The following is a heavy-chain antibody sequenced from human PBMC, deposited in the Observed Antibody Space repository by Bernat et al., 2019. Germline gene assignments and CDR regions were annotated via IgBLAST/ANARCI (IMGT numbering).Heavy chain of an antibody. CDR3: ARQRDGYFSGLGF. Sequence: QVQLQESGPGLVKPSETLSLTCTVSGGSITNYYWSWIRQPPGKGLEWIGHVYCSGSTNYNPSLKSRVTISVDTSKNQFSLSLSSVTAADTAVYYCARQRDGYFSGLGFWGQGTLVTVSS. CDR2: VYCSGST. J-gene: IGHJ4*02. CDR1: GGSITNYY. D-gene: IGHD5-24*01. V-gene: IGHV4-59*08.